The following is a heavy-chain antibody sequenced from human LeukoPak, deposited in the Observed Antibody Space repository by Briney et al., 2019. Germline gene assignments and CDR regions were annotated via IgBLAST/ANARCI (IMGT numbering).Heavy chain of an antibody. J-gene: IGHJ4*02. V-gene: IGHV4-34*01. CDR1: GGSFSGYY. D-gene: IGHD3-22*01. CDR3: ARENSYYDSSGYYYGSGYFDY. Sequence: SETLSLTCAVYGGSFSGYYWNWIRQPPGKGLEWIGEINHSGSTNYNPSLKSRVTISVDTSKNQFSLKLSSVTAADTAVYYCARENSYYDSSGYYYGSGYFDYWGQGTLVTVSS. CDR2: INHSGST.